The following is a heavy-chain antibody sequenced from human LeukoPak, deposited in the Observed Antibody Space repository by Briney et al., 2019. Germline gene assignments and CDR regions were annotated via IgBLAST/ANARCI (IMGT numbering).Heavy chain of an antibody. V-gene: IGHV4-61*02. CDR1: GGSIISGSYY. J-gene: IGHJ5*02. CDR3: ARGVSAAGTNWFDP. Sequence: SQTLSLTCTVSGGSIISGSYYWSWIRQPAGKGLEWIGRIYTSGSTNYHPSLKSRVTISVDTSKNQFSLKLSSVTAADTAVYYCARGVSAAGTNWFDPWGQGTLVTVSS. D-gene: IGHD6-13*01. CDR2: IYTSGST.